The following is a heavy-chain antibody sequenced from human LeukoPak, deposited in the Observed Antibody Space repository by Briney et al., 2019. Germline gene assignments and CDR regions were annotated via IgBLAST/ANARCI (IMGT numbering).Heavy chain of an antibody. Sequence: PSETLSLTCTVSGGSFRFYYWGWIRQPPGEGLEWFGDIRYSGSSNYNPSLKSRVTMSVDTSKNLFSLRLRSVTAADAAVYYCARSEYCSGGTCYRGLVDYWGQGTLVTVSS. CDR3: ARSEYCSGGTCYRGLVDY. J-gene: IGHJ4*02. D-gene: IGHD2-15*01. V-gene: IGHV4-59*08. CDR2: IRYSGSS. CDR1: GGSFRFYY.